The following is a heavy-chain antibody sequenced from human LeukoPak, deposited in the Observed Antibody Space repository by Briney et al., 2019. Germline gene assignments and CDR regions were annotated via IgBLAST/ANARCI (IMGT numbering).Heavy chain of an antibody. CDR1: GGTFSSYA. Sequence: GSSVTVSCKASGGTFSSYAISWVRQAPGQGLEWMGGIIPIFGTANYAQKFQGRVTITTDESTSTAYMELSSLRSEDTAVYYCARERPHCSSTSCYYMRSINWFDPWGQGTLVTVSS. CDR3: ARERPHCSSTSCYYMRSINWFDP. CDR2: IIPIFGTA. V-gene: IGHV1-69*05. D-gene: IGHD2-2*01. J-gene: IGHJ5*02.